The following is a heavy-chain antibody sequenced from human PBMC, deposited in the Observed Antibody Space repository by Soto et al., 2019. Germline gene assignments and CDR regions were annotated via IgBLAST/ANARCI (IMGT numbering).Heavy chain of an antibody. CDR2: IVLGSGHT. D-gene: IGHD2-15*01. Sequence: QMQLVQSGPEVKKPGTSVKVSCKASGFTFTSSAMQWVRQARGQRLEWIGWIVLGSGHTNYAQKFQERVTITRDMSTSTAYRELSSLRSEDTAVYYCAADSRYCSGGNCEDYWGQGTLVTVSS. V-gene: IGHV1-58*02. J-gene: IGHJ4*02. CDR3: AADSRYCSGGNCEDY. CDR1: GFTFTSSA.